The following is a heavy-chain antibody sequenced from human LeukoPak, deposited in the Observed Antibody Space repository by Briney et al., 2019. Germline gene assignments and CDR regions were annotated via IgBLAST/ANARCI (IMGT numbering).Heavy chain of an antibody. CDR3: ARLLTAGDAFDI. Sequence: GESLKISCTASGDSFTSYGIGCVRQMAGKGLGWMGIIYPGDSDTRYSPSFQGHVTISADKSISTAYLQWSSLKASDTAMYYCARLLTAGDAFDIWGQGTMVTVSS. CDR2: IYPGDSDT. J-gene: IGHJ3*02. D-gene: IGHD3-16*01. V-gene: IGHV5-51*01. CDR1: GDSFTSYG.